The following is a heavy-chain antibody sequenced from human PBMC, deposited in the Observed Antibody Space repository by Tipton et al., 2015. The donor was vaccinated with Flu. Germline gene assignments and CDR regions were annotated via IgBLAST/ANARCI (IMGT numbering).Heavy chain of an antibody. D-gene: IGHD1-1*01. Sequence: TLSLTCTVSGYSISSGWYWGWVRQPPGKGLEWIGNIYHSGNTFSNPSLKSRVTMSVDTSKNQFSLKLSSVTAADTAVYYCAREVSASGRYFDYWGQGTLVTVSS. V-gene: IGHV4-38-2*02. CDR2: IYHSGNT. CDR1: GYSISSGWY. J-gene: IGHJ4*01. CDR3: AREVSASGRYFDY.